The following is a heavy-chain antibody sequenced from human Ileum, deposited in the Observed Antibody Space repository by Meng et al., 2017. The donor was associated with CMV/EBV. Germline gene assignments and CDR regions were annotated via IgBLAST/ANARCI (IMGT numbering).Heavy chain of an antibody. CDR3: ARGQTVRGFEY. CDR2: IYTGGPT. D-gene: IGHD3-10*01. V-gene: IGHV4-4*07. CDR1: SASISPYY. Sequence: QADLRESGPGLVKPSETLSLTCTVSSASISPYYWNWIRQPAGKGLEWIGRIYTGGPTDYNPSLKSRVTMSVDTSKNQFFLNLSSVTAADTAVYYCARGQTVRGFEYWGLGSLVTVSS. J-gene: IGHJ4*02.